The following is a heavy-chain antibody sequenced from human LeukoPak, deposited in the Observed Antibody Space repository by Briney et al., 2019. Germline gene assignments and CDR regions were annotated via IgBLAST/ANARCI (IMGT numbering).Heavy chain of an antibody. V-gene: IGHV4-59*12. CDR3: ARDAQLFCDY. CDR2: IYYSGST. Sequence: PSETPSLTCTVSGGSISSYYWSWIRQPPGKGLEWIGYIYYSGSTNYNPSLKSRVTISVDKSKNQFSLKLSSVTAADTAVYYCARDAQLFCDYWGQGTLVTVSS. J-gene: IGHJ4*02. D-gene: IGHD2-2*01. CDR1: GGSISSYY.